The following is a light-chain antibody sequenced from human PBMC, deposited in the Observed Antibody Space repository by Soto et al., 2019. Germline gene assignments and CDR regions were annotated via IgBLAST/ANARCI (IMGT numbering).Light chain of an antibody. J-gene: IGKJ5*01. Sequence: DVQMTQSPSSLSASVGDRVTITCRASQNIKNYLSWYQQKHGKAPRVVIFGASLLQSGVPSTCSVSGSGTDFTLTISSLRPDDFATYYCLQSHSTPITFVQGIRLDI. CDR2: GAS. CDR3: LQSHSTPIT. V-gene: IGKV1-39*01. CDR1: QNIKNY.